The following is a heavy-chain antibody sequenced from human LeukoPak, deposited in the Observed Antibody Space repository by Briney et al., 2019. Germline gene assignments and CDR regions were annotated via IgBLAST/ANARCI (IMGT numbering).Heavy chain of an antibody. CDR2: IYYGGST. D-gene: IGHD2-21*02. J-gene: IGHJ6*02. V-gene: IGHV4-59*01. CDR1: GGSISSYY. Sequence: SETLSLTCTVSGGSISSYYWSWIRQPPGKGLEWIGYIYYGGSTNYNPSLKTRVTIPVDTSKNQFSLKLSSVTAADTAVYYCARGGVTPYYYYGMDVWGQGTTVTVSS. CDR3: ARGGVTPYYYYGMDV.